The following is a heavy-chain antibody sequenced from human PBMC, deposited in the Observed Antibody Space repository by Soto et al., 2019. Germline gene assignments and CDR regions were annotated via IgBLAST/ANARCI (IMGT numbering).Heavy chain of an antibody. J-gene: IGHJ4*02. CDR3: ARGGILTGYYHFDY. CDR2: IWYDGSNK. CDR1: GFTFSSYG. V-gene: IGHV3-33*01. D-gene: IGHD3-9*01. Sequence: PGGSLRLSCAASGFTFSSYGMHWVRQAPGKGLEWVAVIWYDGSNKYYADSVKGRFTISRDNSKNTLYLQMNSLRAEDTAVYYCARGGILTGYYHFDYWGQGTLVTVSS.